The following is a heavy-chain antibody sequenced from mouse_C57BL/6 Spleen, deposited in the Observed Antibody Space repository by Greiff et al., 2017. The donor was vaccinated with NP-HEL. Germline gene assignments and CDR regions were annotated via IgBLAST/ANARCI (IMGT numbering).Heavy chain of an antibody. CDR2: INPNNGGT. V-gene: IGHV1-22*01. J-gene: IGHJ4*01. CDR3: ARELTGTPYAMDY. Sequence: EVQLQQSGPELVKPGASVKMSCKASGYTFTDYNMHWVKQSHGKSLEWIGYINPNNGGTSYNQKFKGKATLTVNKSSSNAYMELRSLTSEDSAVYYCARELTGTPYAMDYWGQGTSVTVSS. D-gene: IGHD4-1*01. CDR1: GYTFTDYN.